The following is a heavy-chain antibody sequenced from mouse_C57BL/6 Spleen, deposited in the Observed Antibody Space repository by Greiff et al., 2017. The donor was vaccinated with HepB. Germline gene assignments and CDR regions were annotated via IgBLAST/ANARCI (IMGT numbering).Heavy chain of an antibody. J-gene: IGHJ4*01. CDR3: ARAHGSSYISAMDY. CDR1: GYTFTDYY. CDR2: INPNNGGT. V-gene: IGHV1-26*01. Sequence: EVQLQQSGPELVKPGASVKISCKASGYTFTDYYMNWVKQSHGKSLEWIGDINPNNGGTSYNQKFKGKATLTVDKSSSTAYMELRSLTSEDSAVYYCARAHGSSYISAMDYWGQGTSVTVSS. D-gene: IGHD1-1*01.